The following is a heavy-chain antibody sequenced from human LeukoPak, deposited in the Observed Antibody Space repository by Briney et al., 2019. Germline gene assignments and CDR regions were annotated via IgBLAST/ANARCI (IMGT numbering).Heavy chain of an antibody. Sequence: GSSVKVSCKASGGTFTELSMHWVRQAPGKGLEWMGGFDPEDGETIYAQKFQGRVTMTEDTSTDTAYMELSSLRSEDTAVYYCATGIIAAAGNAFMDFDYWGQGTLVTVSS. J-gene: IGHJ4*02. V-gene: IGHV1-24*01. CDR2: FDPEDGET. CDR3: ATGIIAAAGNAFMDFDY. D-gene: IGHD6-13*01. CDR1: GGTFTELS.